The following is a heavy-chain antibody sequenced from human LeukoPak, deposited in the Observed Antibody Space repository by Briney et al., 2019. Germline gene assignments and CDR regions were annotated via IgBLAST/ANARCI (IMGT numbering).Heavy chain of an antibody. J-gene: IGHJ4*02. CDR2: ISGSGDST. CDR3: ATKGYSSGWYGN. V-gene: IGHV3-23*01. CDR1: GFTFNTYA. Sequence: PGGSLRLSCAASGFTFNTYAMSWVRQAPGKGLEWVSAISGSGDSTHYADSVKGRFTISRDNSKNTLYLQMNSLRAEDTAVYYCATKGYSSGWYGNWGQGTLVTVSS. D-gene: IGHD6-19*01.